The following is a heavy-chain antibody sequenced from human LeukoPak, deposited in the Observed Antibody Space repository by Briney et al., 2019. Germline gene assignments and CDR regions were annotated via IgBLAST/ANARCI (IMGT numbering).Heavy chain of an antibody. Sequence: GGSPRLSCAASGFTFSDYYMSWIRQAPGKGLEWISDIRRSGNKIKEADSVKGRFPISRENAENSLYLHMKSLRAEDTAVYYCARYRVIANGCFDCWGQGTLVSVSS. V-gene: IGHV3-11*01. CDR3: ARYRVIANGCFDC. J-gene: IGHJ4*02. D-gene: IGHD2-21*01. CDR1: GFTFSDYY. CDR2: IRRSGNKI.